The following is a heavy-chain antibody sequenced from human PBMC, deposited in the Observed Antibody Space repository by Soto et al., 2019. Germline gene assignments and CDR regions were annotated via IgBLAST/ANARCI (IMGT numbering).Heavy chain of an antibody. CDR3: ARLYPPWRVSPPGSYFDY. CDR1: GGSISSGGYY. Sequence: QVQLQESGPGLVKPSQTLSLTCTVSGGSISSGGYYWSWIRQHPGKGLEWIGYIYYSGSTYYNPSLKSRVTISVDTSKNQFSLKLSSVTAADTAVYYCARLYPPWRVSPPGSYFDYWGQGTLVTVSS. V-gene: IGHV4-31*03. D-gene: IGHD3-3*01. CDR2: IYYSGST. J-gene: IGHJ4*02.